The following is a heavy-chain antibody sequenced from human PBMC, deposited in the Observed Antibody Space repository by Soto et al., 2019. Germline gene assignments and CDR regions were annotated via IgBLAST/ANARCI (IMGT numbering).Heavy chain of an antibody. J-gene: IGHJ4*02. CDR2: ITGGNDDT. Sequence: ASVKVSCKASGYSFTNHAIHWVRQAPGQRLEWMGVITGGNDDTKYSQKFQGRVTISSDTSANTASVELSSLRSEDTAVYYCARGDHSGSWRIDYWGQGTLVTVSS. D-gene: IGHD3-10*01. CDR1: GYSFTNHA. V-gene: IGHV1-3*01. CDR3: ARGDHSGSWRIDY.